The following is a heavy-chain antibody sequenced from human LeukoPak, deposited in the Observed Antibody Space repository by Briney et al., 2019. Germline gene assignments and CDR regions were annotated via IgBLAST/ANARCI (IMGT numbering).Heavy chain of an antibody. J-gene: IGHJ4*02. Sequence: PGGSLRLSRAASGFTFSSYAMSWVRQAPGKGLEWVSAISGSGGSTYYADSVKGRFTISRDNSKNTLYLQMNSLRAEDTAVYYCAKRGSYTSYYFDYWGQGTLVTVSS. D-gene: IGHD1-26*01. CDR2: ISGSGGST. CDR3: AKRGSYTSYYFDY. CDR1: GFTFSSYA. V-gene: IGHV3-23*01.